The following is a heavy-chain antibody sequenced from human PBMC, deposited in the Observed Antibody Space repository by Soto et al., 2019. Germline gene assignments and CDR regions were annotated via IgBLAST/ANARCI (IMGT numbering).Heavy chain of an antibody. D-gene: IGHD3-16*02. CDR2: TNPNTGYT. CDR3: VRGRVMITFGVVIVIDY. J-gene: IGHJ4*02. V-gene: IGHV1-8*01. Sequence: ASVKVSCKASGYTFTSYDINWVRQAAGQGLEWMGWTNPNTGYTDYAQKFQDRVTMTGNTSITTAYMELSGLRSEDTAVYYCVRGRVMITFGVVIVIDYWGQGSPVTVSS. CDR1: GYTFTSYD.